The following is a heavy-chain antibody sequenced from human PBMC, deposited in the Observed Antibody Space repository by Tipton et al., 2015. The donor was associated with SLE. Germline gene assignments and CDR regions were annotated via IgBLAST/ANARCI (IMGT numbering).Heavy chain of an antibody. V-gene: IGHV3-23*03. Sequence: SLRLSCTASGFTFSRYVVTWVRQAPGKGPEWVSTIYTGGHTYYADSVKGRFTISRDDSKNTLYLQMHSLRPEDTARYYCAKDSAEGDGYNGIRDFWCQGTPVTVSP. CDR1: GFTFSRYV. CDR2: IYTGGHT. D-gene: IGHD5-24*01. J-gene: IGHJ4*02. CDR3: AKDSAEGDGYNGIRDF.